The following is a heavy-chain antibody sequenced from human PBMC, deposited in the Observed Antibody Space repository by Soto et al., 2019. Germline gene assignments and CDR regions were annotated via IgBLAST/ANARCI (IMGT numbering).Heavy chain of an antibody. CDR1: GGTFSSYA. Sequence: SVKVSCKASGGTFSSYAISWVRQAPGQGLEWMGGIIPIFGTANYAQKFQGRVTITADESTSTAYMELSSLRSEDTAVYYCAREGSGLVPAAKYDYYYDRMDVWGQGTTVTVSS. V-gene: IGHV1-69*13. CDR3: AREGSGLVPAAKYDYYYDRMDV. CDR2: IIPIFGTA. D-gene: IGHD2-2*01. J-gene: IGHJ6*02.